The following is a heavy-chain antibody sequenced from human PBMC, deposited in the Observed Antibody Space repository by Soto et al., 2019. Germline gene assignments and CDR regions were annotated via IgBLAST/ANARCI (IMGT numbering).Heavy chain of an antibody. CDR1: GGSISSRGYY. J-gene: IGHJ5*02. CDR2: IYYSGST. V-gene: IGHV4-39*01. CDR3: AANNWFVP. Sequence: SETLSLTCTVSGGSISSRGYYWGWIRQPPGKGLEWIGTIYYSGSTYYNPSLKSRVTISVDTSKNQFSLKLSSVTAADTAVYYCAANNWFVPWGPARRLTISS.